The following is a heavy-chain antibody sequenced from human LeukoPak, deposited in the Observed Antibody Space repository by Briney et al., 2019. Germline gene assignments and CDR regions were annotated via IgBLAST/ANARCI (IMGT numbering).Heavy chain of an antibody. CDR3: ARGRRPSGSVYYYGSGSYQSYFDY. V-gene: IGHV4-39*07. Sequence: PSETLSLTCTVSGDSIRGDSFYWGWIRQPPGKGLEWIGSIDYSGKTYYNPSLKSRVTISVDTSKNQFSLKLSSVTAADTAVYYCARGRRPSGSVYYYGSGSYQSYFDYWGQGTLVTVSS. CDR1: GDSIRGDSFY. CDR2: IDYSGKT. J-gene: IGHJ4*02. D-gene: IGHD3-10*01.